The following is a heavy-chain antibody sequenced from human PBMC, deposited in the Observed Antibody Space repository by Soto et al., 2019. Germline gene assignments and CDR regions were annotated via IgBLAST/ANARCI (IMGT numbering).Heavy chain of an antibody. CDR1: GYTFTNYD. D-gene: IGHD2-15*01. V-gene: IGHV1-8*01. CDR2: MNPNSGNT. Sequence: ASVKVSCKASGYTFTNYDINWVRQATGQGLELMGWMNPNSGNTGYAQKFQGRVTMTRNTSVSTAYMELSSLRSEDTAMYYCARGLRYCSGGYCFIHFDYWGLGTLVTVSS. J-gene: IGHJ4*02. CDR3: ARGLRYCSGGYCFIHFDY.